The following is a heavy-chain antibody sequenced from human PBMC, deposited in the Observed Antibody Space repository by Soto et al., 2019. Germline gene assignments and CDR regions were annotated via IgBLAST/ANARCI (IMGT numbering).Heavy chain of an antibody. CDR1: GFSLTSNAVG. D-gene: IGHD6-19*01. CDR3: AHGSGWLFDF. CDR2: IYWDDDN. J-gene: IGHJ4*02. Sequence: QITLKESGPTLVKPTQTLTLTCTFSGFSLTSNAVGVGWFRQPPGKALEWLALIYWDDDNHYSPSLKSRLTFTKDTSNTQVVLIMTNMDPVDTATYYCAHGSGWLFDFWGQGTLVTVSS. V-gene: IGHV2-5*02.